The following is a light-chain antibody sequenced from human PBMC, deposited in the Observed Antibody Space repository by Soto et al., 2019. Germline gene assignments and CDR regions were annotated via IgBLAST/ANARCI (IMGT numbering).Light chain of an antibody. CDR1: HNVVTF. Sequence: EIVLTQSPATLSLSPGDRATLSCRASHNVVTFLAWYQQKAGQSPRLLIYDASKRATGIPDRFGGSGSGTGFTLTISSLEPEDFAVYFCQHRSSWPRTFGQGTKLEIK. J-gene: IGKJ2*01. CDR2: DAS. CDR3: QHRSSWPRT. V-gene: IGKV3-11*01.